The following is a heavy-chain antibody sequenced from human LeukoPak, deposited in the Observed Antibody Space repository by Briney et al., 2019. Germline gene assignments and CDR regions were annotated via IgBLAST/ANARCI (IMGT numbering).Heavy chain of an antibody. V-gene: IGHV3-23*01. Sequence: GSLRLSCAASGFTFSTASLHWVRQAPGRGLEWGSAFDTGFGTYYPDSLKGRFTISRDNSKNTLFLQMNSLRAEDTAVYYCARSSGWWSLDYWGQGTLVTVSS. CDR1: GFTFSTAS. CDR3: ARSSGWWSLDY. J-gene: IGHJ4*02. CDR2: FDTGFGT. D-gene: IGHD6-19*01.